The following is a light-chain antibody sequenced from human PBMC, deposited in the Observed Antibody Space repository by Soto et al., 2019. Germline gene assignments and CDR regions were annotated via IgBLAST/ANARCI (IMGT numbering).Light chain of an antibody. CDR3: QQCDYPPTT. V-gene: IGKV3D-15*01. CDR2: AAS. CDR1: QSVCSS. Sequence: MTQSPASLSLSPGDRATISCRASQSVCSSLSWYQQKPGQAPRLLIYAASSRDTGSPYRFSGGGSGTDFTLTISRLQPEDFAGYYCQQCDYPPTTFGQGTRLEIK. J-gene: IGKJ5*01.